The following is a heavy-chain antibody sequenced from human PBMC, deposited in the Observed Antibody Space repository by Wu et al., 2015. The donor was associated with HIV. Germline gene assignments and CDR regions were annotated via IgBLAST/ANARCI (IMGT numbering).Heavy chain of an antibody. CDR1: GYTFTSYY. D-gene: IGHD1-26*01. V-gene: IGHV1-46*03. Sequence: QVQLVQSGAEVKKPGASVKVSCKASGYTFTSYYMHWVRQAPGQGLEWMGIINPSGGSTSYAQKFQGRVTMTRDTSTSTVYMELSSLRSEDTAVYYCATQEYSGSYHTGSYYYYYMDVWGKGTTVTVSS. J-gene: IGHJ6*03. CDR3: ATQEYSGSYHTGSYYYYYMDV. CDR2: INPSGGST.